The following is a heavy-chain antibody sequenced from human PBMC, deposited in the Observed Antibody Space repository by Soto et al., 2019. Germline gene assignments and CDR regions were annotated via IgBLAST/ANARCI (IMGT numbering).Heavy chain of an antibody. V-gene: IGHV4-4*07. CDR3: AREDYYDTGYYVV. CDR1: GRSMSGYY. D-gene: IGHD3-9*01. Sequence: ETLSLTCTVSGRSMSGYYWSWIRQPAGERLEWIGRIYTSGTTDFNPSLKGRVTMSVDTSKNQFSLKLTSVTAADTALYYCAREDYYDTGYYVVWGQGTQVTVSS. J-gene: IGHJ4*02. CDR2: IYTSGTT.